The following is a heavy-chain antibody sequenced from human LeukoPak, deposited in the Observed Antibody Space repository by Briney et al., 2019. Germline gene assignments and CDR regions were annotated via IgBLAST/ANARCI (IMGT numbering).Heavy chain of an antibody. J-gene: IGHJ4*02. Sequence: GGSLRLSCAASGFTFDDYAMHWVRQAPGKGLEWVSGISWNSGSIGYADSVKGRFTISRDNAKNSLYLQMNSLRAEDTALYYCAKDSYYDSSGYFDYWGQGTLVTVSS. CDR3: AKDSYYDSSGYFDY. CDR1: GFTFDDYA. CDR2: ISWNSGSI. D-gene: IGHD3-22*01. V-gene: IGHV3-9*01.